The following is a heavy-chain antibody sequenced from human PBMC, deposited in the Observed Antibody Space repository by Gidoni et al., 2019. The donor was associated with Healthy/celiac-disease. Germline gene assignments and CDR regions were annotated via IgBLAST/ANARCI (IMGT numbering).Heavy chain of an antibody. CDR1: GLTFRSYS. D-gene: IGHD6-6*01. Sequence: EVQLVESGGGLVKPGGALRLSCAASGLTFRSYSMNWVRQAPGKGLEWVSSISSSSSYISYADSVKGRFTISRDNAKNSLYLQMNSLRAEDTAVYYCARDEGLDSSSPNHEEDYYYYGMDVWGQGTTVTVSS. CDR2: ISSSSSYI. CDR3: ARDEGLDSSSPNHEEDYYYYGMDV. V-gene: IGHV3-21*01. J-gene: IGHJ6*02.